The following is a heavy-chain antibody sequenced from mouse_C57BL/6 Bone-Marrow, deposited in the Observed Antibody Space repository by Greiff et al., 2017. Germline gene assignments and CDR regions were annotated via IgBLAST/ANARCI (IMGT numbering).Heavy chain of an antibody. D-gene: IGHD2-1*01. CDR2: IYPRSGNT. CDR3: ARSPLPMDY. CDR1: GYTFTSYG. Sequence: VKLMESGAELARPGASVKLSCKASGYTFTSYGISWVKQRTGQGLEWIGEIYPRSGNTYYNEKFKGKATLTADKSSSTAYMELRSLTSEDSAVYFCARSPLPMDYWGQGTSVTVSS. J-gene: IGHJ4*01. V-gene: IGHV1-81*01.